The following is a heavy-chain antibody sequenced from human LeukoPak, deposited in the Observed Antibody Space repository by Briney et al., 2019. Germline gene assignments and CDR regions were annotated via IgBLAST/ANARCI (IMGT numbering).Heavy chain of an antibody. Sequence: GASVEVSCKASGYTFTSYGISWVRQAPGQGLEWMGWISAYNGNTNYAQKLQGRVTMTTDTSTSTAYMELRSLRSDDTAVYYCASSKLGYCSGGSCYLGFDYWGQGTLVTVSS. J-gene: IGHJ4*02. CDR3: ASSKLGYCSGGSCYLGFDY. CDR2: ISAYNGNT. CDR1: GYTFTSYG. D-gene: IGHD2-15*01. V-gene: IGHV1-18*01.